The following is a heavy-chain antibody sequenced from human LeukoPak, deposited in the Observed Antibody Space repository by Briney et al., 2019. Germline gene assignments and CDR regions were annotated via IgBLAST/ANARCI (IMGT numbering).Heavy chain of an antibody. Sequence: SETLSLTCTVSGYSISSGYYWGWIRQPPGKGLEWIGSIYHSGSTYYNPSLKSRVTISVDTSKNQFSLKLSSVTAADTAMYYCARETGYSSSWYGYYYMDVWGKGTTVTVSS. V-gene: IGHV4-38-2*02. J-gene: IGHJ6*03. D-gene: IGHD6-13*01. CDR3: ARETGYSSSWYGYYYMDV. CDR1: GYSISSGYY. CDR2: IYHSGST.